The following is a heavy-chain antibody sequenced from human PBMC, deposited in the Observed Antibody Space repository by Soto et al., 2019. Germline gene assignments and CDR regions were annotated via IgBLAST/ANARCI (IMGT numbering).Heavy chain of an antibody. CDR2: IYPGDSDT. D-gene: IGHD2-21*02. V-gene: IGHV5-51*01. CDR3: ARQRGLAYCGGDCYADY. CDR1: GYSFTSYW. Sequence: GESLKISCKGPGYSFTSYWIGWVRQMPGKGLEWMGIIYPGDSDTRYSPSFQGQVTISADKSISTAYLQWSSLKASDTAMYYCARQRGLAYCGGDCYADYWGQGTLVTVSS. J-gene: IGHJ4*02.